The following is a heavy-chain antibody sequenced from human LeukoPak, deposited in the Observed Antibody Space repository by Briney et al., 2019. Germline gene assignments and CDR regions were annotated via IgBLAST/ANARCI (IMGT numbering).Heavy chain of an antibody. Sequence: GASVKVSCKAAGYTFTGYYMHWVRQAPGHGLGWMGWINPNSGGTNYAQKLQGRVTMTRDTSISTDYIDVSRLRSDDTAVYYCASPVATSGFDYWGQGTLVTVSS. CDR2: INPNSGGT. V-gene: IGHV1-2*02. D-gene: IGHD5-12*01. J-gene: IGHJ4*02. CDR1: GYTFTGYY. CDR3: ASPVATSGFDY.